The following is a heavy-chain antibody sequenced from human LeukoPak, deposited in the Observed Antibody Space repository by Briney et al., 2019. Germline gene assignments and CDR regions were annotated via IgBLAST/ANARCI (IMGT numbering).Heavy chain of an antibody. J-gene: IGHJ4*02. V-gene: IGHV4-59*01. CDR3: ARDIGGATYFDY. CDR2: IYYSGNT. D-gene: IGHD1-26*01. CDR1: GGSIGSYY. Sequence: SETLSLTCTVSGGSIGSYYWSWIRQPPGKGLEWIGHIYYSGNTNYNPSLKSRVTISVYTSKNQFSLKLSSVTAADTAAYYCARDIGGATYFDYWGQGTLVTVSS.